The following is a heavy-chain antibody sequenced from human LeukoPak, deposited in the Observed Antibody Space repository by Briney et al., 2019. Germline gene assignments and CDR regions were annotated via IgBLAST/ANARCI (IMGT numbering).Heavy chain of an antibody. CDR3: ARDGDPLTGTTCLDY. CDR2: ISGSGGST. J-gene: IGHJ4*02. Sequence: GSLRLSCAASGFTFSSYAMSWVRQAPGKGLEWVSAISGSGGSTYYADSVKGRFTISRDNSKNTLYLQMNSLRAEDTAVYYCARDGDPLTGTTCLDYWGQGTLVTVSS. D-gene: IGHD1-20*01. CDR1: GFTFSSYA. V-gene: IGHV3-23*01.